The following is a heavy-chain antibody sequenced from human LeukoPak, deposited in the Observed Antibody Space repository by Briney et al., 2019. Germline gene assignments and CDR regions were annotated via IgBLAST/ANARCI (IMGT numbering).Heavy chain of an antibody. CDR1: GYTFTGYY. V-gene: IGHV1-2*02. Sequence: GASVKVSCKASGYTFTGYYLHWVRQAPGQGLEWMGWMNPNSGGTNSAQKFQGRVTMTRDTSISTAYMELGRLRSDDTAVYYCARLHFNCYGDHALGGCFDYWGQGTLVTVSS. CDR3: ARLHFNCYGDHALGGCFDY. D-gene: IGHD4-17*01. J-gene: IGHJ4*02. CDR2: MNPNSGGT.